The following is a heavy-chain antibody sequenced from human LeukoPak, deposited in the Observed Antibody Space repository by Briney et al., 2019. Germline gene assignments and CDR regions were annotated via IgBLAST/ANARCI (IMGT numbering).Heavy chain of an antibody. Sequence: PGGSLRLSCAASGFTFSSYSMNWVRQAPGKGLEWVSSISSSSSYIYYADLVKGRFTISRDNAKNSLYLQMNSLRAEDTAVYYCARDPEDHWGRTYYYDSSGRDTDYWGQGTLVTVSS. V-gene: IGHV3-21*01. CDR2: ISSSSSYI. D-gene: IGHD3-22*01. CDR1: GFTFSSYS. CDR3: ARDPEDHWGRTYYYDSSGRDTDY. J-gene: IGHJ4*02.